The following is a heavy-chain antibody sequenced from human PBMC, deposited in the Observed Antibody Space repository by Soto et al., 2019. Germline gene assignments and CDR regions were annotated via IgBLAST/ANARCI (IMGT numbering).Heavy chain of an antibody. CDR3: ARDKAYSSGWYRVS. V-gene: IGHV1-18*01. J-gene: IGHJ5*02. D-gene: IGHD6-19*01. Sequence: ASVKVSCNASGYSFTRYGMSWVRQAPAQSLAWMASFHTYNGTTTYAHKLPARLTMTTDTSTSTAYMALRSLRSDDTAVYYCARDKAYSSGWYRVSWGQGTLVTVSS. CDR1: GYSFTRYG. CDR2: FHTYNGTT.